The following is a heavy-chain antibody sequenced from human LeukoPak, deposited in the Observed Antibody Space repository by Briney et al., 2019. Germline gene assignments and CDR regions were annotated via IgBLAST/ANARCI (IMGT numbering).Heavy chain of an antibody. J-gene: IGHJ4*02. CDR1: GGSFSDYH. Sequence: PSETLSLTCAVYGGSFSDYHWTWIRQSPGKRLEWIGQISHSGTTRYNPSFNSRVTMSVDTSKNQFSLKLTSVTAADTAIYYCARGAPGFWGQGTLVTVPS. CDR2: ISHSGTT. V-gene: IGHV4-34*01. CDR3: ARGAPGF.